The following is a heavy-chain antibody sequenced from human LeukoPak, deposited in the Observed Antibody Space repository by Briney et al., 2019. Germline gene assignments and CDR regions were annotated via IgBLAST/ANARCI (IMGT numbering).Heavy chain of an antibody. D-gene: IGHD6-19*01. V-gene: IGHV3-33*01. CDR1: GFTFSSYG. CDR3: ARGVGQWLVLAFDY. J-gene: IGHJ4*02. CDR2: IWYGGSNK. Sequence: PGGSLRLSCAASGFTFSSYGMHWVRQAPGKGLEWVAVIWYGGSNKYYADSVKGRFTISRDNSKNTLYLQMNSLRAEDTAVYYCARGVGQWLVLAFDYWGQGTLVTVSS.